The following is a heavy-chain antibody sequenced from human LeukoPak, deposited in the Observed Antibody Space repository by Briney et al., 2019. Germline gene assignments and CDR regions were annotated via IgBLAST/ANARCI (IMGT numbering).Heavy chain of an antibody. V-gene: IGHV3-74*01. CDR1: GFTFSSYW. CDR3: ARVKESYIPIYYYYYMDV. Sequence: GGSLRLSCAASGFTFSSYWMHWVRQGPGKGLVWVSRINSDGSSTSYADSVKGRFTISRDNAKNTLYLQMNSLRAEDTAVYYCARVKESYIPIYYYYYMDVWGKGTTVTVSS. D-gene: IGHD2-2*02. CDR2: INSDGSST. J-gene: IGHJ6*03.